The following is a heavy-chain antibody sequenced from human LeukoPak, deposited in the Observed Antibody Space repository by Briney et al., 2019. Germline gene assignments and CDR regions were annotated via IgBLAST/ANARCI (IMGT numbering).Heavy chain of an antibody. Sequence: GGSLRLSCAASGFTFSSYSMNWVRQAPGKGLEWVSYISSSNSTIYYADSVKGRFTISRDNAKNSLYLQMNSLRAEDTAVYYCARDRGSSSSFDYWGQGTLVTVSP. CDR3: ARDRGSSSSFDY. D-gene: IGHD6-6*01. CDR2: ISSSNSTI. J-gene: IGHJ4*02. V-gene: IGHV3-48*01. CDR1: GFTFSSYS.